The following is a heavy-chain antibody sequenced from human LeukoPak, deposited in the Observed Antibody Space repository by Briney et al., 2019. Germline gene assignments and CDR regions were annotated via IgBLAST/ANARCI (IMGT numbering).Heavy chain of an antibody. CDR1: GFTFDDYA. Sequence: PGGSLRLSCAASGFTFDDYAMHWVRQAPGKGLEWVSLISWDGGSTYYADSVKGRFTISRDNSKNSLYLQMNSLRAEDTALYYCAKAFGKTDGVFGLDYWGQGTLVTVSS. CDR2: ISWDGGST. CDR3: AKAFGKTDGVFGLDY. D-gene: IGHD3/OR15-3a*01. V-gene: IGHV3-43D*03. J-gene: IGHJ4*02.